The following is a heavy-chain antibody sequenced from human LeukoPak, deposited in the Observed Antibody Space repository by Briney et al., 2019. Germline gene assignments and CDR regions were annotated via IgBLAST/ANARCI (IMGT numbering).Heavy chain of an antibody. CDR3: ASTSLHYYYGMDV. CDR2: IYSGGRT. Sequence: GGSLRLSCAAYGFTVSSNYMSWVRQAPGKGLEWVSVIYSGGRTYYADSVKGRFTISRDNPKNTLYLQMNSLRAEDTAVYYCASTSLHYYYGMDVWGQGATVTVSS. D-gene: IGHD2-2*01. V-gene: IGHV3-66*01. CDR1: GFTVSSNY. J-gene: IGHJ6*02.